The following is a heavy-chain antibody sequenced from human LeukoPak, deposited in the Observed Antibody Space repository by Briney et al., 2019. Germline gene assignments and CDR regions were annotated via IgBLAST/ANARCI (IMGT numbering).Heavy chain of an antibody. CDR3: ARDGVVIGYSYGLLDY. V-gene: IGHV3-48*01. J-gene: IGHJ4*02. CDR2: INSDGKTT. D-gene: IGHD5-18*01. CDR1: GFTFSDYS. Sequence: GGSLRPSCAASGFTFSDYSMNWVRQAPGKGLEDLSYINSDGKTTWYADSVKGRFTASRDNAKNSLYLQMNSLRVEDTAVYYCARDGVVIGYSYGLLDYWGQGTLVTVSS.